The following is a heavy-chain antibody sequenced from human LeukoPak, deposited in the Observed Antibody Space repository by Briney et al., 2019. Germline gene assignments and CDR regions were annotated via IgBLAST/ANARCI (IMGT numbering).Heavy chain of an antibody. CDR1: GFTFSSYS. J-gene: IGHJ4*02. D-gene: IGHD2-2*01. CDR2: IKQDGSEK. Sequence: PGGSLRLSCAASGFTFSSYSMNWVRQAPGKGLEWVANIKQDGSEKYYVDSVKGRFTISRDNAKNSLYLQMNSLRAEDTAVYYCARDLKGYCSSTSCYAFDYFDYWGQGTLVTVSS. CDR3: ARDLKGYCSSTSCYAFDYFDY. V-gene: IGHV3-7*01.